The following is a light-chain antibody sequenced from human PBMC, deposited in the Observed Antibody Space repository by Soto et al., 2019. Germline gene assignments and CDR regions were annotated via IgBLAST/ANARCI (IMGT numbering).Light chain of an antibody. Sequence: IQMTQSPSSVSASVGDTVTITCRASQGISSWLAWYQQKPGIAPRVLIYAASLLRRGVPSRFSGNGSGTDFTLTISSLQPEDFAAYYCQQVSIFPITFGQGTRVDNK. J-gene: IGKJ5*01. V-gene: IGKV1-12*01. CDR3: QQVSIFPIT. CDR2: AAS. CDR1: QGISSW.